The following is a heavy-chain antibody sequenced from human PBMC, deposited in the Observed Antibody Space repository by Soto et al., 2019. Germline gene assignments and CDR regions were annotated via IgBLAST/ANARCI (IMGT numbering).Heavy chain of an antibody. J-gene: IGHJ4*02. CDR3: ARAAMGGSSWPFDY. CDR1: GGSISSGGYS. Sequence: SSETLSLTCAVSGGSISSGGYSWSWIRQPPGKGLEWIGYIYHSGSTNYNPSLKSRVTISVDKSKNQFSLKLSSVTAADTAVYYCARAAMGGSSWPFDYWGQGTLVTVSS. D-gene: IGHD6-13*01. V-gene: IGHV4-30-2*01. CDR2: IYHSGST.